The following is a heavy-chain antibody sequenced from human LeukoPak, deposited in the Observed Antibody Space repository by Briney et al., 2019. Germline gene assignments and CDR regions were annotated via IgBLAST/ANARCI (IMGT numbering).Heavy chain of an antibody. J-gene: IGHJ4*02. D-gene: IGHD3-3*01. Sequence: PGGSLRLSCAASGFTFSSYGMNWVRQAPGKGLKWVSSISSRSSYIYYADSVKGRFTISRDNAKNSLYLELHSLRAEDTAVYYCARQYYDIWSGYYTADYYFDYWGQGTLVTVSS. V-gene: IGHV3-21*06. CDR3: ARQYYDIWSGYYTADYYFDY. CDR2: ISSRSSYI. CDR1: GFTFSSYG.